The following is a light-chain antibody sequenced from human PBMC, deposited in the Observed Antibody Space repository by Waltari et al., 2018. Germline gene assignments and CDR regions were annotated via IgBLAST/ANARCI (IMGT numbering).Light chain of an antibody. Sequence: QSVVTQPPSASGAPGQRVTISCSGSSSNVGSNSIKWYQQLPGTAPKVVMYDIDRRPSGVPDRFSGSRSGTTASLTISGLQSEAEADYYCSVWDDSLSGPVFGGGTKLTVL. CDR3: SVWDDSLSGPV. CDR1: SSNVGSNS. J-gene: IGLJ2*01. CDR2: DID. V-gene: IGLV1-44*01.